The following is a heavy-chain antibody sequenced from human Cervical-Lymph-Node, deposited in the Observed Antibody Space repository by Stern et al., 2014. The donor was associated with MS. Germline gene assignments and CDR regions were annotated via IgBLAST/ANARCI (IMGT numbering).Heavy chain of an antibody. V-gene: IGHV3-30*18. CDR2: ISHHGTKK. CDR3: AKGKIEIYRSDYNGVDV. D-gene: IGHD1-14*01. J-gene: IGHJ6*02. Sequence: ESGGGVVQPGRSLRLSCAASGFTFSTYGMHWARQAPGKGLEWVAIISHHGTKKYNVDSVKGRFTISRDNVKNTLSLHMNSLRAEDTAVYYCAKGKIEIYRSDYNGVDVWGQGTTVIVSS. CDR1: GFTFSTYG.